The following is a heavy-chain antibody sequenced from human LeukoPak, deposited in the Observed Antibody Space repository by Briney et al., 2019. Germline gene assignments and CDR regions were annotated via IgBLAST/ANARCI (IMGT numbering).Heavy chain of an antibody. V-gene: IGHV3-30*18. J-gene: IGHJ4*02. CDR1: GFTFSSYE. CDR3: AKDLRPAAAGYYFDY. CDR2: IANDGRDK. D-gene: IGHD6-13*01. Sequence: GGSLRLSCAASGFTFSSYEMNWVRQAPGKGLEWVAVIANDGRDKKYRDSVKGRFTISRDNSKNTLYLQMNSLRAEDTAVYYCAKDLRPAAAGYYFDYWGQGTQVTVSS.